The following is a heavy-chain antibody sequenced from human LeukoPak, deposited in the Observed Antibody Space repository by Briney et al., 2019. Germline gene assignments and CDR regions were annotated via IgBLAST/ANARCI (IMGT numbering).Heavy chain of an antibody. Sequence: GASVKVSCKASGYTFTGYYMHWVRQAPGQGLEWMGWINPNSGDTNYAQKFQGRVTMTRDTSISTAYMELSRLSSDDTAVYYCARDLSSSITMVVVVNYQDSFDYWGQGTLVTVSS. J-gene: IGHJ4*02. V-gene: IGHV1-2*02. CDR3: ARDLSSSITMVVVVNYQDSFDY. CDR2: INPNSGDT. CDR1: GYTFTGYY. D-gene: IGHD3-22*01.